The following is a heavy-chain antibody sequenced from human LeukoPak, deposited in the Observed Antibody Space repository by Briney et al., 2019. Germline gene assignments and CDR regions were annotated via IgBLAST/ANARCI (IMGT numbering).Heavy chain of an antibody. D-gene: IGHD2-2*01. CDR3: ARAMPHDNWFDP. CDR2: INGDASNT. Sequence: GGSLRLSCAASGLTFNSYWMHWVRQVAGKGLVWVARINGDASNTTCADSVKGRFTISRDNAKSTLYLQMNSLRVDDTAVYYCARAMPHDNWFDPWGQGSLVTVSS. CDR1: GLTFNSYW. J-gene: IGHJ5*02. V-gene: IGHV3-74*03.